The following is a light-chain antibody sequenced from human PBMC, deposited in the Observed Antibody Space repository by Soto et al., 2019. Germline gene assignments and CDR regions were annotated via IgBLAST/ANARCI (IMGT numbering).Light chain of an antibody. CDR2: GTS. J-gene: IGKJ1*01. V-gene: IGKV3-20*01. Sequence: EIVLTQSPGTLSLSPGERATLSCRASQSVSSSSLAWYQQKPGQAPRLLISGTSSRATGIPDRFSGSGSRTDFTLTISRLQSEDFAVYSCQQYNNWPPWTFGQGTKVDLK. CDR3: QQYNNWPPWT. CDR1: QSVSSSS.